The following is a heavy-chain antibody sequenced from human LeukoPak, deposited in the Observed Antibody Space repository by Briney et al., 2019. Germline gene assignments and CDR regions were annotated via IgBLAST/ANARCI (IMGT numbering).Heavy chain of an antibody. V-gene: IGHV4-39*01. CDR3: ARHSTFEI. CDR1: GGSFRSSSYY. Sequence: SETLSLTCTVSGGSFRSSSYYWGWIRQPPGKGLEWIGSIYYSGSTYYNPSLKSRLTISVDTSKNQLSLKLSSVTAADTAVYYCARHSTFEIWGQGTMVSVSS. CDR2: IYYSGST. J-gene: IGHJ3*02.